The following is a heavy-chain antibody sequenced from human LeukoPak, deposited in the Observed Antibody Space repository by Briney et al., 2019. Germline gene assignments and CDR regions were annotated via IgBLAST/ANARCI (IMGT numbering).Heavy chain of an antibody. CDR3: ARAGYSYDNWFGP. J-gene: IGHJ5*02. V-gene: IGHV4-59*01. CDR2: IYYSGST. CDR1: GGSISSYY. Sequence: PSETLSLTCTVSGGSISSYYWSWIRQPPGKGLEWIGYIYYSGSTNYNPSLKSRVTISVDTSKNQFSLKLSSVTAADTAVYYCARAGYSYDNWFGPWGQGTLVTVSS. D-gene: IGHD5-18*01.